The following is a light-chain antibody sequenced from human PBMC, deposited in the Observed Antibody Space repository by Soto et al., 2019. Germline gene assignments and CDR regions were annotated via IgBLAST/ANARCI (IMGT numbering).Light chain of an antibody. V-gene: IGKV3-20*01. CDR1: QSVSSSH. CDR2: GAS. J-gene: IGKJ4*01. CDR3: QQYGSSLT. Sequence: DIVLTQSPGTLSLSPGERATLSCRASQSVSSSHLAWYQQKPGQAPRLFIYGASSRATGIPHRFRGSGPGTDFPLPSSRLQPEDFTVYYCQQYGSSLTIGGGTKVEIK.